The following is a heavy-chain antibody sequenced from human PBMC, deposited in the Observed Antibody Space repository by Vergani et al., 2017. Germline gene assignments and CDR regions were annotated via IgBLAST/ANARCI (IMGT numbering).Heavy chain of an antibody. CDR1: GFTFSSYG. V-gene: IGHV3-30*18. D-gene: IGHD3-22*01. CDR2: ISYDGSNK. CDR3: AKDLYYYDSSGPLDY. Sequence: VQLVESGGGVVQPGGSLRLSCAASGFTFSSYGMHWVRQAPGKGLEWVAVISYDGSNKYYADSVKGRFTISRDNSKNTLYLQMNSLRAEDTAVYYCAKDLYYYDSSGPLDYWGQGTLVTVSS. J-gene: IGHJ4*02.